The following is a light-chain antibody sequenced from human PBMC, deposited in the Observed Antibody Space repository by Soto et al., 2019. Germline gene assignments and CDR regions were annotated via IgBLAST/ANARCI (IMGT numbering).Light chain of an antibody. V-gene: IGKV3-20*01. CDR2: GAS. Sequence: EIVLTQSPGTLSLSPGERATLSCRASQSVSSSYLAWYQQKPGQAPRLLIYGASSRATGIPDRFSGSGSGTDFTLTISRLEPEDFAVYYCQHYGSSPYTFGQGTNREIK. J-gene: IGKJ2*01. CDR3: QHYGSSPYT. CDR1: QSVSSSY.